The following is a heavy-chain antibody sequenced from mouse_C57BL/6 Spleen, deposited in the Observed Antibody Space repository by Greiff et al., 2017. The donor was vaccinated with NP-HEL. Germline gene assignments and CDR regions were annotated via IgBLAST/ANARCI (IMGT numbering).Heavy chain of an antibody. D-gene: IGHD3-3*01. V-gene: IGHV1-81*01. CDR1: GYTFTSYG. J-gene: IGHJ4*01. CDR3: ARGTGIYAMDY. CDR2: IYPRSGNT. Sequence: VQLQQSGAELARPGASVKLSCKASGYTFTSYGISWVKQRTGQGLEWIGEIYPRSGNTYYNEKFKGKATLTADKSSSTAYMELSSLTSEDSAVYFCARGTGIYAMDYWGQGTSVTVSS.